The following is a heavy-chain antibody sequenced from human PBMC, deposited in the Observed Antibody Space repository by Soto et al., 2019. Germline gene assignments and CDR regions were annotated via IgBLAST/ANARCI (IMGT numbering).Heavy chain of an antibody. J-gene: IGHJ5*01. D-gene: IGHD1-26*01. Sequence: ILSLTCTVSGGSLSGYFWSWIRQPPGKGLELIGYIYYTGRTVYNPSLKSRVTISLDTSKKQFSLKLNSVTAADTAVYYCARDRESPKGNWFGCWGQQXLVTV. CDR3: ARDRESPKGNWFGC. V-gene: IGHV4-59*13. CDR1: GGSLSGYF. CDR2: IYYTGRT.